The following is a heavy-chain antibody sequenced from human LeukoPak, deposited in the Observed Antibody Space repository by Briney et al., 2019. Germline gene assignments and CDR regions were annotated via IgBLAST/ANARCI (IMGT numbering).Heavy chain of an antibody. Sequence: PSETLSLTCTVSGGSLSRYYWSWIRQPPGKGLEWIGYIYSTGSANYNPSLKSRVTLSVDTAKNQFSLKLNSVTAADTAVYYCARMGGYSGYATHWGQGTLVTVSS. CDR3: ARMGGYSGYATH. CDR2: IYSTGSA. D-gene: IGHD5-12*01. V-gene: IGHV4-59*08. CDR1: GGSLSRYY. J-gene: IGHJ4*02.